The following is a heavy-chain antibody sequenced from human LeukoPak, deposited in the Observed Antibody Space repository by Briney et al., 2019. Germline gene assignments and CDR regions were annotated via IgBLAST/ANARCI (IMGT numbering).Heavy chain of an antibody. CDR3: ARHVRQQLPPKAFDY. CDR2: IYYSGNT. CDR1: GGSIGSGIYY. D-gene: IGHD6-13*01. J-gene: IGHJ4*02. V-gene: IGHV4-39*01. Sequence: KSSETLSLTCTVSGGSIGSGIYYWGWIRQPPGKGLEWIGSIYYSGNTYYNPSLKSRVTISVDTSKNQLSLKLNSVTAADTAVYYCARHVRQQLPPKAFDYWGQGTLVTVSS.